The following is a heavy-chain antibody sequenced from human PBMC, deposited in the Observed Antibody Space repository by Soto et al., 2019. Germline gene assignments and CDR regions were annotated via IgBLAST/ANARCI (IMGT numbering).Heavy chain of an antibody. CDR1: GFTFSNYA. V-gene: IGHV3-23*01. CDR2: ISGSGGTT. CDR3: AKFLVETGGSSGWPWYFDC. D-gene: IGHD6-25*01. Sequence: EVQLLESGGGLVQPGGSLRLSCAASGFTFSNYAMSWVRQAPGEGLEWVSAISGSGGTTYYAQSAKGRFTISRDNFRNTLYLQMNNLRDEDTAIYSCAKFLVETGGSSGWPWYFDCWGQGGLVAVSS. J-gene: IGHJ4*02.